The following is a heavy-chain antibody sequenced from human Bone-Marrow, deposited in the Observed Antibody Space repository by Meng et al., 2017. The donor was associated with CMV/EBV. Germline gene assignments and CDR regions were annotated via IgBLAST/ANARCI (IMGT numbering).Heavy chain of an antibody. CDR1: GFIFTDHY. J-gene: IGHJ4*02. V-gene: IGHV3-72*01. CDR3: AKESTYDYGLGGSYFDY. Sequence: GGSLRLSCAASGFIFTDHYMDWVRQAPGKGLEWVGRIKNKANSYTTEYAASVKGRFTISRDDSKNSLFLQMNSLKTEDTAIYYCAKESTYDYGLGGSYFDYWGQGTLVTVSS. CDR2: IKNKANSYTT. D-gene: IGHD3-10*01.